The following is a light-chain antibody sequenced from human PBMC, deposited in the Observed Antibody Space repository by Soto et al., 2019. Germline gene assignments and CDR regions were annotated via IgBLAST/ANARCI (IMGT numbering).Light chain of an antibody. J-gene: IGLJ1*01. V-gene: IGLV2-14*01. Sequence: QSLLTEPPSLSGPPGQSITISCTGTRRDVGGYNYVSWYQQYPGKSPKLLIYEVTHRPSGVSNRFSGSKSGNTASLTISGLQAEDEADYYCSSYTISNTLPFVFGTGTKVTVL. CDR1: RRDVGGYNY. CDR3: SSYTISNTLPFV. CDR2: EVT.